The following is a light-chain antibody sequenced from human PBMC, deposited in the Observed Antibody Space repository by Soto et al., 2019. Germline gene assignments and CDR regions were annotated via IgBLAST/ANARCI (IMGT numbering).Light chain of an antibody. CDR1: QSISSC. J-gene: IGKJ5*01. V-gene: IGKV1-5*03. CDR3: QQYSIYPIT. CDR2: KAS. Sequence: DIQMTQSPSTLSVSVGDRVTITCRASQSISSCLAWYQQKPGKAPKSLIYKASSLESGVPSRFSGSGSGTEFTLTISSLQPDDFATYYCQQYSIYPITFGQGTRLEIK.